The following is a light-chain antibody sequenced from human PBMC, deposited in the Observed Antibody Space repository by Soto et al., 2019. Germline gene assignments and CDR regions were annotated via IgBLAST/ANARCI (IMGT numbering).Light chain of an antibody. CDR1: QSVSGN. V-gene: IGKV3-15*01. CDR3: QQYNNWPLT. Sequence: EIVMTQSPATLSVSPGERATLSCRASQSVSGNLAWYQQKPGQAPRLLIYGASTRATGIPDRFSGSGSGTDFTLTISSLQSEDFAVYYCQQYNNWPLTFGGGTKVDIK. J-gene: IGKJ4*01. CDR2: GAS.